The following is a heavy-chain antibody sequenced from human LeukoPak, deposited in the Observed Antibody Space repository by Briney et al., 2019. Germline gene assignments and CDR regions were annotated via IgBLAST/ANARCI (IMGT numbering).Heavy chain of an antibody. J-gene: IGHJ4*02. CDR1: GGSISSYY. CDR3: ARSLWPLYYFDY. CDR2: IYYSGST. V-gene: IGHV4-59*01. Sequence: SETLPLTCTVSGGSISSYYWSWIRQPPGKGLEWIGYIYYSGSTNYNPSLKSRVTISVDTSKNQFSLKLSSVTAADTAVYYCARSLWPLYYFDYWGQGTLVTVSS. D-gene: IGHD2-21*01.